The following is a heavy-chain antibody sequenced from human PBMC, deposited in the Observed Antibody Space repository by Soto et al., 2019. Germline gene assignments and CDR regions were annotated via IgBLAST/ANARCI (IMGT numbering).Heavy chain of an antibody. V-gene: IGHV4-59*01. J-gene: IGHJ4*02. D-gene: IGHD2-2*01. CDR2: AYYSVTT. CDR3: ARGVAPAGFDY. CDR1: GGSIRNFY. Sequence: SETLSLTCTVSGGSIRNFYWSWIRQPPGKGLECLGYAYYSVTTNYNPSLKSRVTIPLDTSKNHFSLKLSSVTAADTAVYYCARGVAPAGFDYWGQGTLVTVSS.